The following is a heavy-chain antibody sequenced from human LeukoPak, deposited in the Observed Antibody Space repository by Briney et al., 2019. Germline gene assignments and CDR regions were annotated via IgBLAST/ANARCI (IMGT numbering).Heavy chain of an antibody. CDR2: INPSGGST. V-gene: IGHV1-46*03. Sequence: ASVKVSCKASGYTFTGYYMHWVRQAPGQGLEWMGWINPSGGSTTYAQKFQGRVTMTRDTSTSTVYMELTSLRSEDTAVYYCAKGRSDFFAYYYYLDVWGKGTTVTVSS. CDR3: AKGRSDFFAYYYYLDV. D-gene: IGHD2-21*02. CDR1: GYTFTGYY. J-gene: IGHJ6*03.